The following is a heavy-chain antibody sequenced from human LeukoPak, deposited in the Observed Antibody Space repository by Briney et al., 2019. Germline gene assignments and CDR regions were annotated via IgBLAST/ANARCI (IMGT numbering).Heavy chain of an antibody. Sequence: ASVKVSCTASGYTFSGYRVHWLRQAPGQGLEWMGRMNPSSGVTNYAQKFQGRVTMTRDTSINTAYLDLSALKSDDTAVYYCASRAASVTLGYWGQGTLVTVSS. CDR3: ASRAASVTLGY. V-gene: IGHV1-2*06. D-gene: IGHD2-15*01. CDR2: MNPSSGVT. J-gene: IGHJ4*02. CDR1: GYTFSGYR.